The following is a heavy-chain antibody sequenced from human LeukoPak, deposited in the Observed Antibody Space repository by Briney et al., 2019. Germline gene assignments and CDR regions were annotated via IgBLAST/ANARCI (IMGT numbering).Heavy chain of an antibody. J-gene: IGHJ4*02. V-gene: IGHV1-69*05. D-gene: IGHD2-15*01. CDR2: IIPIFGTA. Sequence: SVKVSCKASGGTFSSYAISWVRQAPGQGLEWMGGIIPIFGTANYAQKFQGRVTITTDESTSTAYMELSSLRSEDTAVYYCARGCGVRSGGSCYAGDFDYWGQGTLVTVSS. CDR3: ARGCGVRSGGSCYAGDFDY. CDR1: GGTFSSYA.